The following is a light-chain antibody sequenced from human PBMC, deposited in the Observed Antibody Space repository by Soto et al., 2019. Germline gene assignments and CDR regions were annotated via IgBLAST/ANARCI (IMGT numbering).Light chain of an antibody. Sequence: EVVLTQSPDTVSLSPGERATLSCRASQSVRSYVAWYRHKPGEAASLLICGSASRATGIAGTFSCRVSGTVFTLTIRRLEPEYFAVYYCQQYGSSLTFGQGTRLEIK. V-gene: IGKV3-20*01. J-gene: IGKJ5*01. CDR3: QQYGSSLT. CDR2: GSA. CDR1: QSVRSY.